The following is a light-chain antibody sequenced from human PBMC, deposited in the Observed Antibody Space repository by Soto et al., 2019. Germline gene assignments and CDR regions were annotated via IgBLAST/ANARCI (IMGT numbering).Light chain of an antibody. Sequence: PGERATLSCRASQSVSSSYLAWYQQKPGQAPRLLIYGAASRATGIPDRFSGSGSGTDFTLTISRLEPEDFAVYYCQQYGSSPPRTFGQGTKVEIK. CDR2: GAA. V-gene: IGKV3-20*01. J-gene: IGKJ1*01. CDR1: QSVSSSY. CDR3: QQYGSSPPRT.